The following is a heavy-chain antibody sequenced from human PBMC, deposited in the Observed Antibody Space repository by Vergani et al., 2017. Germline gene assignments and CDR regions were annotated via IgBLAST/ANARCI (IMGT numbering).Heavy chain of an antibody. CDR3: AKNEYSSSSLFDY. CDR1: GFTFSSYA. Sequence: EVQLLESGGGLIQPGGSLRLSCAASGFTFSSYAMNWVRQAPGKGLEWVSGISGSGDNTYSEDSVKGRFTISRDNSKNTLYLQMNSLRAEDTAVYYCAKNEYSSSSLFDYWGQGTLVTVSS. CDR2: ISGSGDNT. J-gene: IGHJ4*02. V-gene: IGHV3-23*01. D-gene: IGHD6-6*01.